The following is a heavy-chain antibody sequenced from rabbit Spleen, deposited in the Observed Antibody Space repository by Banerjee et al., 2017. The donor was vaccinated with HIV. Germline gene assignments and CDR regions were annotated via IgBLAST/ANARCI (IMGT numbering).Heavy chain of an antibody. J-gene: IGHJ6*01. Sequence: QDQLEESGGGLVKPEGSLTLTCKASGFDLSSGYDMCWVRQAPGKGLEWIGCIDSSGTWYASWATGRFTISKTSSTTVDLKMTSLTAADTATYFCAREDISYKLDFWGPGTLVTVS. CDR3: AREDISYKLDF. V-gene: IGHV1S45*01. D-gene: IGHD6-1*01. CDR2: IDSSGT. CDR1: GFDLSSGYD.